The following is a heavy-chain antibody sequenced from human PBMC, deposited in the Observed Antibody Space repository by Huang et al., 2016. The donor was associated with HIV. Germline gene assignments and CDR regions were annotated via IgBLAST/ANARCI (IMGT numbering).Heavy chain of an antibody. V-gene: IGHV4-34*02. CDR2: ISQDGTT. J-gene: IGHJ6*04. Sequence: QVQLQQWGAQLVRPSETLSLTCAVYGGFFTDYFWTWIRQTPGKGLKWIGEISQDGTTKHSPSLRGRVTMSIDTSKNQFSLKMTSITAADTATYYCARATATVGYYFFYGLDVWGKGTSVTVS. CDR1: GGFFTDYF. CDR3: ARATATVGYYFFYGLDV. D-gene: IGHD2-21*02.